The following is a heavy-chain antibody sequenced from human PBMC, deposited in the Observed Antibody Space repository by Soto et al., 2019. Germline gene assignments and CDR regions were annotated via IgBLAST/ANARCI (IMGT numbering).Heavy chain of an antibody. Sequence: ASVKVSCKASGYTFTSYYMHWVRQAPGQGLEWMGIINPSGGSTSYAQKFQGRVTMTRDTSTSTVYMELSSLRSEDTAVYYCARDLGIDLVRGVITNSIDYWGQGTLVTVSS. J-gene: IGHJ4*02. D-gene: IGHD3-10*01. CDR1: GYTFTSYY. V-gene: IGHV1-46*03. CDR3: ARDLGIDLVRGVITNSIDY. CDR2: INPSGGST.